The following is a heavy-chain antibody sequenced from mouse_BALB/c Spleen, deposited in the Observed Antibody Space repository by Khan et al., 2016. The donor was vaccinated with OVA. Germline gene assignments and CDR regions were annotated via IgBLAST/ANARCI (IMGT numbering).Heavy chain of an antibody. CDR2: INPSNGYT. CDR1: GYTFTSYT. V-gene: IGHV1-4*01. Sequence: QIQLVQSGAELARPGASVKMSCKASGYTFTSYTIHWIKLRPGQGLEWIGYINPSNGYTNYNQKFKDKATLTADKSSTTAYMELSSLTSDDSALYNCVRDGAYHRIDGWFAYWGQGTLVTVSA. CDR3: VRDGAYHRIDGWFAY. D-gene: IGHD2-14*01. J-gene: IGHJ3*01.